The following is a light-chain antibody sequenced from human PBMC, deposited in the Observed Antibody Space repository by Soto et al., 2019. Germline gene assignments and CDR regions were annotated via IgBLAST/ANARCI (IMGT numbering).Light chain of an antibody. CDR2: IAS. V-gene: IGKV1-13*02. CDR3: QQFNSYPIT. Sequence: AIQLTQSPSSMSAFVGDRVTITCRASQCITSALAWYQQKSVKAPKLLISIASSFESGVSSRFSGSGSGTDFTLTISSLQPEDFATYFCQQFNSYPITFGQGTRLEIK. J-gene: IGKJ5*01. CDR1: QCITSA.